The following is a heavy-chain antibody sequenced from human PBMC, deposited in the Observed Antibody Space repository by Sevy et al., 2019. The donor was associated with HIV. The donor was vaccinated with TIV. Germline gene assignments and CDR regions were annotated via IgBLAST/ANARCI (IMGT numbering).Heavy chain of an antibody. Sequence: GGSLRLSCAASRFTFSSSAMNWVRQVPGKGLEWVSSISTGGRNTYYAYSVEGRFTISRDNSKNTLYLQMNSLRADDTAVYYCAKGYCSGGSCPSDHYYYGLDVWGQGTTVTVSS. CDR2: ISTGGRNT. CDR1: RFTFSSSA. D-gene: IGHD2-15*01. CDR3: AKGYCSGGSCPSDHYYYGLDV. J-gene: IGHJ6*02. V-gene: IGHV3-23*01.